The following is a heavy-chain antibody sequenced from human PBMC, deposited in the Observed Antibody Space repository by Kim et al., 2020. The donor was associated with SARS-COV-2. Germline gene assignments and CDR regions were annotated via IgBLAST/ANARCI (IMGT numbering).Heavy chain of an antibody. CDR2: ISYDGSNK. CDR1: GFTFSSYA. J-gene: IGHJ6*01. D-gene: IGHD6-19*01. Sequence: SGFTFSSYAMHWVRQAPGKGLEWVAVISYDGSNKYYADSVKGRFTISRDNSKNTLYLQMNSLRAEDTAVYYCARESVAGRFYYYYYGMDV. V-gene: IGHV3-30*04. CDR3: ARESVAGRFYYYYYGMDV.